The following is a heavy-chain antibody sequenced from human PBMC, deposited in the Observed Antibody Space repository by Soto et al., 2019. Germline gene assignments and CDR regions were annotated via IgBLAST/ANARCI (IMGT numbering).Heavy chain of an antibody. CDR2: INWNGGST. J-gene: IGHJ4*02. V-gene: IGHV3-20*01. CDR1: GFPFYYYG. CDR3: ARLGYSSGWYRWYFDY. Sequence: PGGSLRLSCAASGFPFYYYGMSWVRPAPGKGLEWVSGINWNGGSTGYADSVKGRFTISRDNAKNSLYLQMNSLRAEDTALYHCARLGYSSGWYRWYFDYWGQGTLVTVSS. D-gene: IGHD6-19*01.